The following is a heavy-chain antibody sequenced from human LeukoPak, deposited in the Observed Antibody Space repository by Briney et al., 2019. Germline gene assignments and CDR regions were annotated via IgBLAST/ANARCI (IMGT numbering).Heavy chain of an antibody. Sequence: PGGSLRLFCAASGFTLSSYALTWVRQAPGKGLEWVSSISGSGGPTFYADSVKGRFTISRDNSKSTLFLQMNSLRAEDTATYYCAKARYTSGWYVFDYWGRGTQVTVSS. V-gene: IGHV3-23*01. J-gene: IGHJ4*02. CDR1: GFTLSSYA. CDR3: AKARYTSGWYVFDY. D-gene: IGHD6-19*01. CDR2: ISGSGGPT.